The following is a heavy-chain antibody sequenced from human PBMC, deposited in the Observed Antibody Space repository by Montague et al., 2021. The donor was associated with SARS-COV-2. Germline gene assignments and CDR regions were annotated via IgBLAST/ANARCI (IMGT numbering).Heavy chain of an antibody. CDR1: GGSFSCYC. Sequence: SETLSLTCAVYGGSFSCYCCSWIRQSPGKGLFLIGEINHSGDTNYNPPLKSRVTISVYTSKSQFSLKLRSVTAADMAVYYCARGVLGENRYASGWFLTHHYNRLDVWGQGTTVTVSS. CDR2: INHSGDT. J-gene: IGHJ6*02. CDR3: ARGVLGENRYASGWFLTHHYNRLDV. D-gene: IGHD6-19*01. V-gene: IGHV4-34*01.